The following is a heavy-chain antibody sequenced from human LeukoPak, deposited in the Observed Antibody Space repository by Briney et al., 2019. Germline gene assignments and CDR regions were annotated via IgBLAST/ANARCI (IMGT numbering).Heavy chain of an antibody. D-gene: IGHD2-2*02. J-gene: IGHJ4*02. CDR3: AKDEEYCSSTSCYTHDY. CDR1: RCTFSSYG. CDR2: ISYDGSNK. V-gene: IGHV3-30*18. Sequence: PGGSLRLSWAAARCTFSSYGMHWVRKAPGKGLEWVAVISYDGSNKYYADSVKSRFTISRDNSKNTLYLQMNSLRAEDTAVYYCAKDEEYCSSTSCYTHDYWGQGTLVTVSS.